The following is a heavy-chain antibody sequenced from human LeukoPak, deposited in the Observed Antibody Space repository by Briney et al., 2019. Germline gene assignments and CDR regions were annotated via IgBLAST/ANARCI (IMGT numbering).Heavy chain of an antibody. J-gene: IGHJ4*02. D-gene: IGHD5-24*01. CDR2: IFHAGTT. Sequence: SETLSLTCAVSGVSVYIGDWWTWVRQPPGKGLEWIGEIFHAGTTNYNPSLKGRVTISVDTSKNQFSLKLSSVTAADTAVYHCARGSRGYFDYWGQGTLVTVSS. CDR1: GVSVYIGDW. V-gene: IGHV4-4*02. CDR3: ARGSRGYFDY.